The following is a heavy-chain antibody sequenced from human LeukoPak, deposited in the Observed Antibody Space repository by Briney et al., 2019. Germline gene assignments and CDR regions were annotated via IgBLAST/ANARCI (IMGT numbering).Heavy chain of an antibody. D-gene: IGHD4-17*01. J-gene: IGHJ4*02. Sequence: PSETLSLTCTVSGGSISSYYWSWIRQPPGKGLEWIGYIYYSGSTNYNPSLKSRVTISVDTSKNQFSLKLSSVTAADTAVYYCARLRGVTTPADYWGQGTLVTVP. CDR1: GGSISSYY. CDR2: IYYSGST. V-gene: IGHV4-59*08. CDR3: ARLRGVTTPADY.